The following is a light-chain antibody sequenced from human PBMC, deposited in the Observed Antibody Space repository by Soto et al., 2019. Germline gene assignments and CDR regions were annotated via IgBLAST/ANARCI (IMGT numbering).Light chain of an antibody. CDR2: YDS. Sequence: SSELTQPPSVSVAPGKTARITCGGNNIGSKSVHWYQQKPGQAPVLVIYYDSDRPSGIPERFSGSNSGNTATLTISRVEAGDEADYSGQVWDSSSDPRGVFGTGTKLTVL. J-gene: IGLJ1*01. V-gene: IGLV3-21*04. CDR1: NIGSKS. CDR3: QVWDSSSDPRGV.